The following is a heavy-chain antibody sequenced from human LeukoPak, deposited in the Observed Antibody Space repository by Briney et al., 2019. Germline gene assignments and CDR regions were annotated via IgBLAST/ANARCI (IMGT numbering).Heavy chain of an antibody. Sequence: GGSLRLSCAASGFTFSSYGMHWVRQAPGKGLEWVSAISGSGGSTYYADSVKGRFTISRDNSKNTLYLQMNSLRAEDTAVYYCAKDLNTYGDYDYWGQGTLVTVSS. V-gene: IGHV3-23*01. D-gene: IGHD4-17*01. CDR2: ISGSGGST. CDR1: GFTFSSYG. CDR3: AKDLNTYGDYDY. J-gene: IGHJ4*02.